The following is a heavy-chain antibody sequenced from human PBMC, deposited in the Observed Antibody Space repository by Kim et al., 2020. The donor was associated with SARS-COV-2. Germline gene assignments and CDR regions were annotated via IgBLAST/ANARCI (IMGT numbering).Heavy chain of an antibody. V-gene: IGHV3-49*04. CDR3: TREKSRGYSYGWKHFDY. CDR1: GFTFGDYA. CDR2: IRSKAYGGTT. J-gene: IGHJ4*02. Sequence: GGSLRLSCTASGFTFGDYAMSWVRQAPGKGLEWVGFIRSKAYGGTTEYAASVKGRFTISRDDSKSIAYLQMNSLKTEDTAVYYCTREKSRGYSYGWKHFDYWGQGTLVTVSS. D-gene: IGHD5-18*01.